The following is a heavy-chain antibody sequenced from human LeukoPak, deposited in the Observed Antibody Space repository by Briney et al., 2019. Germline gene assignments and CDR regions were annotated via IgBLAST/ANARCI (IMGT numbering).Heavy chain of an antibody. Sequence: GRSLRLSCAASGFTFSSYGRHWVRQAPGKGLEWVAIISYDGSNKYYADSVQGRFTISRDNSKNTLYLQMNSLRAEDTAVYYCAKDQLVSSCYKYFDYWGQGTLATVSS. CDR3: AKDQLVSSCYKYFDY. J-gene: IGHJ4*02. CDR1: GFTFSSYG. V-gene: IGHV3-30*18. CDR2: ISYDGSNK. D-gene: IGHD6-13*01.